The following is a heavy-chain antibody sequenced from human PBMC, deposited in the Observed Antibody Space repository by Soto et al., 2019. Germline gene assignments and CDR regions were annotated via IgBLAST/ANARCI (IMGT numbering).Heavy chain of an antibody. CDR2: ISGSGGST. Sequence: GGSLRLSCAASGFTFSSYAMSWVRQAPGKGLEWVSAISGSGGSTYYADSVKGRFTISRDNSKNTLYLQMNSLRAEDTAVYYCAKVPNPYCSSTSCYCDYWGQGTLVTVSS. J-gene: IGHJ4*02. V-gene: IGHV3-23*01. D-gene: IGHD2-2*01. CDR1: GFTFSSYA. CDR3: AKVPNPYCSSTSCYCDY.